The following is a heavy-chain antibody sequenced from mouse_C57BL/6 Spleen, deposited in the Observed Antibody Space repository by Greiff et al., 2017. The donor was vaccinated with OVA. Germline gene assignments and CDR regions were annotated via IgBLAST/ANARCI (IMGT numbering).Heavy chain of an antibody. V-gene: IGHV1-59*01. CDR1: GYTFTSYW. CDR2: IDPSDSYT. J-gene: IGHJ2*01. D-gene: IGHD2-1*01. Sequence: VQLQQPGAELVRPGTSVKLSCKASGYTFTSYWMHWVKQRPGQGLEWIGVIDPSDSYTNYNQKFKGKATLTVDTSSSTAYMQLSSLTSEDSAVYYCARSRGNYEEVYFDYWGQGTTRTVSS. CDR3: ARSRGNYEEVYFDY.